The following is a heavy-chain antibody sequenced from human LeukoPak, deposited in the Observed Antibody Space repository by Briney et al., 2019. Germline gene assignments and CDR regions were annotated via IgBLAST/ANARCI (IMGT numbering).Heavy chain of an antibody. V-gene: IGHV4-30-4*01. CDR2: IYFNGNT. Sequence: PSQTLSLTCTVSGGSISSGNYYWRWLRQPPGRGLEWIGYIYFNGNTYYNPSLTSRVTMSVDTSTNQFSLKLSSVTAADTAVYYCARELEIYGAFDIWGQGTMVTVSS. D-gene: IGHD3-3*01. J-gene: IGHJ3*02. CDR1: GGSISSGNYY. CDR3: ARELEIYGAFDI.